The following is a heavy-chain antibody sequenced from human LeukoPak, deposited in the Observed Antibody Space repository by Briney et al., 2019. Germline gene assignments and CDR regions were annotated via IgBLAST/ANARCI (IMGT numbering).Heavy chain of an antibody. CDR2: IYYSGST. V-gene: IGHV4-39*01. J-gene: IGHJ3*02. CDR1: GGSISSSSYS. D-gene: IGHD3-10*01. CDR3: ARRRGDYGSGELNI. Sequence: AETLSLTCTVSGGSISSSSYSWGWLRQPPGKGLEWFGSIYYSGSTYYTPSLKSRVTISVDTSKNQFSLKLSSVTAADTAVHYCARRRGDYGSGELNIWGQGTMVTVSS.